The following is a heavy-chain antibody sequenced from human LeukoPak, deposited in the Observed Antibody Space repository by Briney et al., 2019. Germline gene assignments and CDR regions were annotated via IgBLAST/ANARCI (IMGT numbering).Heavy chain of an antibody. J-gene: IGHJ6*03. CDR1: GFTFSNAW. Sequence: GGSLRLSCAASGFTFSNAWMSWVRQAPGKGLEWVGRIKSKTDGGTTDYAAPVKGRFTISRDDSKNTLYLQMNSLKTEDTAVYYCTTNELADYYYYYMDVWGKGTTDTVSS. CDR3: TTNELADYYYYYMDV. V-gene: IGHV3-15*01. CDR2: IKSKTDGGTT.